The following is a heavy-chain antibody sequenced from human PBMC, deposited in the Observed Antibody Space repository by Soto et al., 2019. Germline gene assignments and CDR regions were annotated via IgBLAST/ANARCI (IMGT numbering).Heavy chain of an antibody. Sequence: SETLSLTCAVYGGSLSGYYWTLIRQPPGKGLEWIGEINPGGITNYNTSVKSRLTMSLDTSKKKVSLELTSVKAEDKAVYYCPRVVIRMAIQSIESWGQGSLVT. V-gene: IGHV4-34*01. CDR2: INPGGIT. CDR1: GGSLSGYY. J-gene: IGHJ4*02. CDR3: PRVVIRMAIQSIES. D-gene: IGHD2-15*01.